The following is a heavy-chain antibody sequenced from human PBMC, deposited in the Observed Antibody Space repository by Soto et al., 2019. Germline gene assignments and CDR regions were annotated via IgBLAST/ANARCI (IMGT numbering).Heavy chain of an antibody. V-gene: IGHV3-30-3*01. CDR2: ISYDGTNT. J-gene: IGHJ6*02. Sequence: PGGSLRLSCAASGFIFSTNAIHWVRQAPGKGLDWVAVISYDGTNTYYADSVKGRFTISRDNSKNTLYLRMNSLRPEDTAVYYCARDFWSGYYGCGSHHGMDVWGQGTTVTVSS. CDR1: GFIFSTNA. CDR3: ARDFWSGYYGCGSHHGMDV. D-gene: IGHD3-3*01.